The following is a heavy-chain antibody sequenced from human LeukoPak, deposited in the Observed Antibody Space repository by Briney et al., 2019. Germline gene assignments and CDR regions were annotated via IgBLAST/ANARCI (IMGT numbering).Heavy chain of an antibody. CDR3: AREGGYSYGYDWFDP. CDR2: TYTSGST. Sequence: SETLSLTCTVSGGSISSGSYYWSWIRQPAGKGLEWIGRTYTSGSTNYNPSLKSRVTISVDTSKNQFSLKLSSVTAADTAVYYCAREGGYSYGYDWFDPWGQGTLVTVSS. CDR1: GGSISSGSYY. D-gene: IGHD5-18*01. V-gene: IGHV4-61*02. J-gene: IGHJ5*02.